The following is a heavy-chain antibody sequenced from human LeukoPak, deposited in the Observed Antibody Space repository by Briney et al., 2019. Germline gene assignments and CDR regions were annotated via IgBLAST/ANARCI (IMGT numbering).Heavy chain of an antibody. J-gene: IGHJ3*02. CDR1: GGSFSGYY. D-gene: IGHD5-24*01. V-gene: IGHV4-34*01. CDR2: INHSGST. Sequence: SETLSLTCAVYGGSFSGYYWSWIRQPPGKGPEWIGEINHSGSTNYNPSLKSRVTISVDTSKNQFSLKLSSVTAADTAVYYCARVGRLRWLQSSFRCGAFDIWGQGTMVTVSS. CDR3: ARVGRLRWLQSSFRCGAFDI.